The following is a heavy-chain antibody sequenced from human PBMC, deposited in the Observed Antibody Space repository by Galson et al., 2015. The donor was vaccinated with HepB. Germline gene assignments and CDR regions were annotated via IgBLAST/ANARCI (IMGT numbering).Heavy chain of an antibody. CDR2: IWYDGSNK. D-gene: IGHD2-21*02. CDR1: GFTFSSYG. Sequence: SLRLSCAASGFTFSSYGMHWVRQAPGKGLEWVAVIWYDGSNKYYADSVKGRFTISRDNSKNTLYLQMNSLRAEDTAVYYCASPIVVVTAGAFDIWGQGTMVTVSS. V-gene: IGHV3-33*01. J-gene: IGHJ3*02. CDR3: ASPIVVVTAGAFDI.